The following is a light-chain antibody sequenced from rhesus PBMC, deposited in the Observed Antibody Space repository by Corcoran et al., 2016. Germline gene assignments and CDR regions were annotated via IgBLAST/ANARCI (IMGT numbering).Light chain of an antibody. J-gene: IGKJ1*01. Sequence: DIQMTQSPSSLSASVGDRVTITCRASQGISHWLAWYQQKPGKAPKLLIYRASNLATGVPSRFSGSGYGTDFTRTIRRLQPEDIATYYCQQHYNSPRTFGQGTKVEIK. CDR1: QGISHW. V-gene: IGKV1-69*01. CDR2: RAS. CDR3: QQHYNSPRT.